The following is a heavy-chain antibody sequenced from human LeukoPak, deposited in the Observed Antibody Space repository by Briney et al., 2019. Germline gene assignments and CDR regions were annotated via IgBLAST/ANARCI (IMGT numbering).Heavy chain of an antibody. D-gene: IGHD4-17*01. Sequence: PGGSLRLSCAASGFTFSSYAMHWVRQAPGEGLEYVSAISSNGGSTYYANSVKGRFTISRDNSKNTLYLQMGSLRAEDMAVYYCARESYGVIDYWGQGTLVTVSS. V-gene: IGHV3-64*01. CDR3: ARESYGVIDY. CDR1: GFTFSSYA. J-gene: IGHJ4*02. CDR2: ISSNGGST.